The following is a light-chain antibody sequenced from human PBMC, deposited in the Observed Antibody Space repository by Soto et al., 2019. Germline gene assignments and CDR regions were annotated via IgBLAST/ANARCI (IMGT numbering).Light chain of an antibody. CDR3: MQALQTPIT. Sequence: DIVMTQSPLSLPVTPGEPSSISCSSSHIVLHSNGYNYLDWYLQKPGQAPQLLIYLGSDRASGVPDRCRGSGSGTDFTLKISRVEAEDVGVYYCMQALQTPITFGQGTRLEIK. V-gene: IGKV2-28*01. CDR2: LGS. CDR1: HIVLHSNGYNY. J-gene: IGKJ5*01.